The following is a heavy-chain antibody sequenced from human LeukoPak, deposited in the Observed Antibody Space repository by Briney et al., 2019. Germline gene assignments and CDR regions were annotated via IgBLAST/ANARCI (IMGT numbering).Heavy chain of an antibody. D-gene: IGHD1-1*01. CDR3: ARGRLESYFYSYMDV. J-gene: IGHJ6*03. CDR2: VYYSGST. Sequence: PSETLSLTCTVSRGSISSRNYYWAWIRQSPGKGLEWIGTVYYSGSTFYNPSLKSRVTISVDTSKNQFSLKLNSMTAADTAVYYCARGRLESYFYSYMDVWGKGTTVTVSS. CDR1: RGSISSRNYY. V-gene: IGHV4-39*07.